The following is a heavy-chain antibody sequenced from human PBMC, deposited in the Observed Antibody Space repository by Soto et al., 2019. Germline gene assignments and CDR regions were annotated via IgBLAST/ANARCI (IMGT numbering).Heavy chain of an antibody. D-gene: IGHD2-15*01. CDR3: ARGGCSGGSCYIIFDY. CDR2: INAGNGNT. Sequence: QVQLVQSGAEEKKPGASVKVSCKASGYTFTSYAMHWVRQTPGQRLEWMGWINAGNGNTKYSQKFQGRVTITRDTSASTAYMELSSLRSEDTAVYYCARGGCSGGSCYIIFDYWGQGTMVTVSS. J-gene: IGHJ4*02. CDR1: GYTFTSYA. V-gene: IGHV1-3*05.